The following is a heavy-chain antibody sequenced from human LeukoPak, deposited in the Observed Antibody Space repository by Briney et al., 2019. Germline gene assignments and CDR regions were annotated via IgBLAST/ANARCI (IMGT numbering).Heavy chain of an antibody. V-gene: IGHV4-4*02. CDR2: TSLSGVT. CDR3: SRESGAFSPFGY. CDR1: GGSISSTNW. Sequence: ASGTLSLTCGVSGGSISSTNWWSWVRQPPGQGLEWIGETSLSGVTNYNPSLKSRVTMSLDRSKNHLSLTLTSVTAADTAVYYCSRESGAFSPFGYWGQGTLVTVSS. J-gene: IGHJ4*02. D-gene: IGHD1-26*01.